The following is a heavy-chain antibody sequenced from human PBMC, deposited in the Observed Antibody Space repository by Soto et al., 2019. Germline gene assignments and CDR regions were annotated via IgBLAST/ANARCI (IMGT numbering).Heavy chain of an antibody. D-gene: IGHD3-10*01. CDR2: MNPNSGNT. V-gene: IGHV1-8*01. CDR1: GYTFTSYD. J-gene: IGHJ5*02. CDR3: ARAESEGYWSDP. Sequence: ASVKVSCKASGYTFTSYDINWVRQATGQGLEWMGWMNPNSGNTGYAQKFQGRVTMTRNTSISTAYMELSSLRSEDTAVYYCARAESEGYWSDPWGQGTLVTVSS.